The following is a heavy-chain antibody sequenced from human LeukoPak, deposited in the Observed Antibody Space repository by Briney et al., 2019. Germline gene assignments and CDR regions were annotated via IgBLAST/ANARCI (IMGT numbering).Heavy chain of an antibody. V-gene: IGHV1-8*01. CDR3: VLGLRITMIPGAFDI. J-gene: IGHJ3*02. Sequence: ASVKVSCKASGYTFTSYDINWVRQATGQGLGWMGWMNPNSGNTGYAQKFQGRVTMTRNTSISTAYMELSSLRSEDTAVYYCVLGLRITMIPGAFDIWGQGTMVTVSS. D-gene: IGHD3-22*01. CDR2: MNPNSGNT. CDR1: GYTFTSYD.